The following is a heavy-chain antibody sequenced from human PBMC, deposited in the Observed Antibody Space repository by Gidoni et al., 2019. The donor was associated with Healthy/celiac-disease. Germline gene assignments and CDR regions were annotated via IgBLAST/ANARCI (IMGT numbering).Heavy chain of an antibody. J-gene: IGHJ3*02. CDR1: GFTFSSYA. D-gene: IGHD3-22*01. CDR3: AREEDTYYYDSSGSDAFDI. Sequence: QVQLVESGGGVVQPGRSPRLSCAASGFTFSSYAMHWVRQAPGKGLEWVAVISYDGSNKYYADSVKGRFTISRDNSKNTLYLQMNSLRAEDTAVYYCAREEDTYYYDSSGSDAFDIWGQGTMVTVSS. V-gene: IGHV3-30-3*01. CDR2: ISYDGSNK.